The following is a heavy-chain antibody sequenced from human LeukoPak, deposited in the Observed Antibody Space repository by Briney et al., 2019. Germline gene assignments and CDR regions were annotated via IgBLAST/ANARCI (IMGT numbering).Heavy chain of an antibody. CDR3: ARDRWLQFYYFDY. J-gene: IGHJ4*02. CDR2: ISDSGAYT. V-gene: IGHV3-23*01. CDR1: GFTFSSYA. D-gene: IGHD5-24*01. Sequence: GGSLRLSCAASGFTFSSYAMTWVRQAPGKGLEWVSGISDSGAYTYYVDSVKGRFAISRDNSKNTLYLQMNSLRAEDTAVYYCARDRWLQFYYFDYWGQGTLVTVSS.